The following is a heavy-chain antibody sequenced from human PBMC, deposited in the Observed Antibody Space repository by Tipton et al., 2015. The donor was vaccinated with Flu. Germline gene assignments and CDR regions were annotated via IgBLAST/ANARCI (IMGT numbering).Heavy chain of an antibody. CDR1: GASFSSIGHY. CDR2: IYYGGST. CDR3: AREHGYHVF. Sequence: LRLSCSVSGASFSSIGHYWGWIRQSPGKGLEWIGTIYYGGSTYYNPSLKSRVTISLDVSKSQFSLQLTSVTAADTAVYFCAREHGYHVFWGQGKLVTVSS. J-gene: IGHJ4*02. D-gene: IGHD5-18*01. V-gene: IGHV4-39*07.